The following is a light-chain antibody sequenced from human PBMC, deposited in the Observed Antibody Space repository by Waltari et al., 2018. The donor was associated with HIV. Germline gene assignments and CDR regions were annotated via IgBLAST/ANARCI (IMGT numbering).Light chain of an antibody. J-gene: IGLJ3*02. CDR2: ENN. CDR3: GTWDSSLSVWV. Sequence: QSVLTQPPSVSAAPGQKVTISCSGSSSNIGNNYVSWYQQLPGTAPKLLIYENNKRPSGIPDRFSGSKSGTSATLGITGLQTGDEADYYCGTWDSSLSVWVFGGG. CDR1: SSNIGNNY. V-gene: IGLV1-51*02.